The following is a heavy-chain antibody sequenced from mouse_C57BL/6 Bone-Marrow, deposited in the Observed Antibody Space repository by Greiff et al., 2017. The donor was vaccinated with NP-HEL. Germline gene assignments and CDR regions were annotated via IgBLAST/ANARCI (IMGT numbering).Heavy chain of an antibody. Sequence: EVMLVESGGGLVKPGGSLKLSCAASGFTFSSYTMSWVRQTPEKRLEWVATISGGGGNTYYPDSVKGRFPISRDNAKNTLYLQMSSLRSEDTALYYCARHYYGSSYVRYFDVWGTGTTVTVSS. CDR3: ARHYYGSSYVRYFDV. V-gene: IGHV5-9*01. J-gene: IGHJ1*03. CDR2: ISGGGGNT. CDR1: GFTFSSYT. D-gene: IGHD1-1*01.